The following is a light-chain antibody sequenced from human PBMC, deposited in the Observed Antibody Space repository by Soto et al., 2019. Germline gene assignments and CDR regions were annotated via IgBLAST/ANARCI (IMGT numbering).Light chain of an antibody. Sequence: DIQLTQSPSSLSASVGDRVSITCRASQSISSYLNWYQQKPGKAPKFLIYAATTLQSGVPSRFSGSGSGTDFTLTISSLQPEDFATYYCQQSHSMPLTFGGGTKVEIK. V-gene: IGKV1-39*01. CDR1: QSISSY. CDR3: QQSHSMPLT. J-gene: IGKJ4*01. CDR2: AAT.